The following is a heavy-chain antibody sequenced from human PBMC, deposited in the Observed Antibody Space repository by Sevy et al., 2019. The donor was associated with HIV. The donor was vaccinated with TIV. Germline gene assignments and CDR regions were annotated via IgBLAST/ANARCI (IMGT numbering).Heavy chain of an antibody. Sequence: ASVKVSCKATGYTFTGYYLHWVRQAPGRGLEWMGWINPNRGDTHYSQKFQGWVTMTSDTSISTAYMELDRLTSDDTAVYYCARVRLDYEFWSGSYFSRAPWGYKYYAMDVWGQGTTVTVSS. CDR1: GYTFTGYY. CDR3: ARVRLDYEFWSGSYFSRAPWGYKYYAMDV. D-gene: IGHD3-3*01. CDR2: INPNRGDT. J-gene: IGHJ6*02. V-gene: IGHV1-2*04.